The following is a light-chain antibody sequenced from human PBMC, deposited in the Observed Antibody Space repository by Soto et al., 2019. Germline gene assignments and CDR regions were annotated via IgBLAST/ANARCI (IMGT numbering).Light chain of an antibody. Sequence: EIVMTQSPATMAVSPGERGTLSCRASQSVRSNLAWYQQKTGQAPRLLIYGASTRDTGIPARFSGSGSWTEFTLPISRLQSEDVAVDYCQQYNNWPQTFGQGTKVDIK. CDR2: GAS. J-gene: IGKJ1*01. V-gene: IGKV3-15*01. CDR1: QSVRSN. CDR3: QQYNNWPQT.